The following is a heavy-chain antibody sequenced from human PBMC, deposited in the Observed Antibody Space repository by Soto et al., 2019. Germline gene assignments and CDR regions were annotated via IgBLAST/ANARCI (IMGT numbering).Heavy chain of an antibody. CDR3: ARGGLYYYVPHPGRGYFDY. CDR1: GGSISSGGYY. V-gene: IGHV4-31*03. J-gene: IGHJ4*02. Sequence: SETLSLTCTVSGGSISSGGYYWSWIRQHPGKGLEWIGYIYYSGSTYYNPSLKSRVTISVDTSKNQFSLKLSSVTAADTAVYYCARGGLYYYVPHPGRGYFDYWGQGTLVTVSS. CDR2: IYYSGST. D-gene: IGHD3-10*02.